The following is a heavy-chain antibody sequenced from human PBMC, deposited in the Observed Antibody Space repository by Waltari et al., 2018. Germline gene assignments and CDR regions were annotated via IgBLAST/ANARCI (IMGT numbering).Heavy chain of an antibody. CDR2: ISSSSSYI. Sequence: EVQLVESGGGLVKPGGSLRLSCAASGFTFSSYSLNWVRQAPGKGLEWVSSISSSSSYIYYADSVKGRFTISRDNAKNSLYLQMNSLRAEDTAVYYCARDRGLGYSNLRVSWGQGTLVTVSS. V-gene: IGHV3-21*01. D-gene: IGHD4-4*01. J-gene: IGHJ4*02. CDR1: GFTFSSYS. CDR3: ARDRGLGYSNLRVS.